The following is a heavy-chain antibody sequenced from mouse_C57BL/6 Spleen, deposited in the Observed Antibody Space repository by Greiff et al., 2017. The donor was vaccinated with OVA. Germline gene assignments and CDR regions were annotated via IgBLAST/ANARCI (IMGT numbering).Heavy chain of an antibody. CDR3: ARWTYYFDY. CDR1: GFTFTDYY. J-gene: IGHJ2*01. CDR2: IRNKANGYTT. V-gene: IGHV7-3*01. Sequence: EVKVVDSGGGLVQPGGSLSLSCAASGFTFTDYYMSWVRQPPGKALEWLGFIRNKANGYTTEYSASVKGRFTISRDNSQSILYLQMNALRAEDSATYYCARWTYYFDYWGQGTTLTVSS.